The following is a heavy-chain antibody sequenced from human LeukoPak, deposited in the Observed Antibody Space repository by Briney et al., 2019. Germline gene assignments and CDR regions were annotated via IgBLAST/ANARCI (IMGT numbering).Heavy chain of an antibody. J-gene: IGHJ4*02. D-gene: IGHD5-12*01. Sequence: SETLSLTCTVSGGSIGSYYWSWIRQPPGKGLEWIGYIYYSGSTNNNPSLKSRVTISVDTSKNQFSLKLSSVTAADTAMYYCARGVGVVASIDYWGQGALVTVSS. V-gene: IGHV4-59*01. CDR3: ARGVGVVASIDY. CDR2: IYYSGST. CDR1: GGSIGSYY.